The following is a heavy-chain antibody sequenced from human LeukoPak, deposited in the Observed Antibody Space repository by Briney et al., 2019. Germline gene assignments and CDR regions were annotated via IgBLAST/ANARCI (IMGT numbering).Heavy chain of an antibody. Sequence: GGSLRLSCAASGFTFSSSWMHWVRQAPEKGLVWVSRINSDGSSTSYADSVKGRFTISRDSSKNTLFLHMNTLRAEDTAIYYCAKDRTVGASYWYFDLWGRGTLVTVSS. CDR2: INSDGSST. D-gene: IGHD1-26*01. V-gene: IGHV3-74*01. CDR1: GFTFSSSW. J-gene: IGHJ2*01. CDR3: AKDRTVGASYWYFDL.